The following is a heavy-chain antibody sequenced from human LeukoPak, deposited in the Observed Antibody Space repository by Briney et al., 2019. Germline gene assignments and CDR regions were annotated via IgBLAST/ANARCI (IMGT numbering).Heavy chain of an antibody. CDR1: GASIGSGSYY. Sequence: SETLSLTCTVSGASIGSGSYYYSWIRQPAGKGLEWIGRIFASGTTYYNPSLKSRVTISVDTSKNQFSLKLSSVTAADTAVYYCARAILWFGESEELEFDYWGQGTLVTVSS. CDR3: ARAILWFGESEELEFDY. D-gene: IGHD3-10*01. V-gene: IGHV4-61*02. J-gene: IGHJ4*02. CDR2: IFASGTT.